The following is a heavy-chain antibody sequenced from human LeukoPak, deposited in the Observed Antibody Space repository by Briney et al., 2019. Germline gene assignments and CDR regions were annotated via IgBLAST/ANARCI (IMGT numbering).Heavy chain of an antibody. V-gene: IGHV6-1*01. CDR1: GDSVASNSVT. Sequence: SQTLSLTCAISGDSVASNSVTWNWIRQSPSRGLEWLGRTYYRSTWYNDYAVSVRGRITVNPDTSKNQFSLHLNSVTPEDTAVYYCARRLTQYDCFDPWGQGILVTVSS. J-gene: IGHJ5*02. CDR3: ARRLTQYDCFDP. CDR2: TYYRSTWYN. D-gene: IGHD2-2*01.